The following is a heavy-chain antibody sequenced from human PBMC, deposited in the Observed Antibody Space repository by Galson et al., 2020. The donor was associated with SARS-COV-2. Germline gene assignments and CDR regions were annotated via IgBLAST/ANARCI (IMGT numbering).Heavy chain of an antibody. CDR1: GGSFSGYS. V-gene: IGHV4-34*01. D-gene: IGHD3-16*01. J-gene: IGHJ6*03. CDR3: ARGHRGVVPSPVLGLGPFYSYYYMDV. Sequence: SETLSLTCAVYGGSFSGYSWTWIRQPPGKGLEWIGEINISGNTNYSPSLRSRVTVSVDTSKNQFSLNLRSVTAEDTALYYCARGHRGVVPSPVLGLGPFYSYYYMDVWAKGTTVTVSS. CDR2: INISGNT.